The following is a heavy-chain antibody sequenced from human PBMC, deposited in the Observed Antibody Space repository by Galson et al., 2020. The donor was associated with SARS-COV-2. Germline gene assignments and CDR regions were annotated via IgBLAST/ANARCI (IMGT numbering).Heavy chain of an antibody. D-gene: IGHD3-3*01. CDR2: IYWDDDK. CDR3: AHRQGGFWSGYWVY. CDR1: GFSLSTSGVG. Sequence: TLVKPTPPLTLPCTFSGFSLSTSGVGVGWIRQPPGKALEWLALIYWDDDKRYSPSLKSRLTITKDTSKNQVVLTMTNMDPVDTATYYCAHRQGGFWSGYWVYWGQGTLVTVSS. V-gene: IGHV2-5*02. J-gene: IGHJ4*02.